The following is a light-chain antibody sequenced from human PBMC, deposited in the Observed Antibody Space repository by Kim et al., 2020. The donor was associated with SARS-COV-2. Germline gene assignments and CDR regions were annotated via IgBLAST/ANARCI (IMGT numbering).Light chain of an antibody. CDR3: QQYCSSQGT. CDR2: GAS. V-gene: IGKV3-20*01. J-gene: IGKJ2*01. Sequence: EIVLTQSPGTLSLSPGERATLSCRASQSVSSSYLAWYQQKPGQAPRLLIYGASSRATGIPDRFSGSGSGTDFTLTISRLEPEDFAVYYCQQYCSSQGTFGQGPKLEI. CDR1: QSVSSSY.